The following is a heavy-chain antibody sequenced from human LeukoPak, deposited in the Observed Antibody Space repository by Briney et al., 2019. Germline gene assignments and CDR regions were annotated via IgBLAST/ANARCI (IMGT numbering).Heavy chain of an antibody. D-gene: IGHD3-9*01. CDR3: ASSNGFDWSPEYYMDV. Sequence: SETLSLTCTVSGASVSTYYWNRVRQPPGKGLEWIAYIYPTGDTKYNPSLESRVSISLDTSKNQFSLKLSSVTAADTAAYYCASSNGFDWSPEYYMDVWGKGTTVIVSS. V-gene: IGHV4-59*02. CDR1: GASVSTYY. CDR2: IYPTGDT. J-gene: IGHJ6*03.